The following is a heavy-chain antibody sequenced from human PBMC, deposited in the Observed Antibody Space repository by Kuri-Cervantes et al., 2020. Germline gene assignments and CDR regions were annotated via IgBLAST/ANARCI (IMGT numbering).Heavy chain of an antibody. D-gene: IGHD3-10*01. Sequence: ASVKVSCKVSGYTLTELSMHWVRQAPGKGLEWMGWINPNSGGTNYAQKFQGRVTMTRDTSISTAYMELSRLRSDDTAVYYCARDNGSGSPFDYWGQGTLVTVSS. CDR2: INPNSGGT. V-gene: IGHV1-2*02. CDR1: GYTLTELS. CDR3: ARDNGSGSPFDY. J-gene: IGHJ4*02.